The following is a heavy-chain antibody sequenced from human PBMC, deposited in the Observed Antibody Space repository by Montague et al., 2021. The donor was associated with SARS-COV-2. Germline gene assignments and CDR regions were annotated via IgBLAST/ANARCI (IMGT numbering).Heavy chain of an antibody. D-gene: IGHD1-26*01. CDR3: VRDPAPSGSGTFYDY. J-gene: IGHJ4*02. Sequence: SETLSFTCNVSGGSISHDFWTWIRQPPGKGLEWIGYVYYSRSSSXNPSLTRRVSIAVDTSKNQFSLRLSTVTAADTAIYYCVRDPAPSGSGTFYDYWGQGTQVAVSS. CDR1: GGSISHDF. V-gene: IGHV4-59*01. CDR2: VYYSRSS.